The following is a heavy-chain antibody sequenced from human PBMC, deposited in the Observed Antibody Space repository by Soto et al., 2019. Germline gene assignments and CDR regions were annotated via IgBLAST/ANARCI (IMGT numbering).Heavy chain of an antibody. J-gene: IGHJ5*02. Sequence: SETLSLTCTVSGGSISSCYWSWIRQPPGKGLEWIGYIYYSGSTNYNPSLKSRVTISVDTSKNQFSLKLSSVTAADTAVYYCARDYFGYNYRWFDPWGQGTLVTVSS. CDR1: GGSISSCY. V-gene: IGHV4-59*01. CDR3: ARDYFGYNYRWFDP. D-gene: IGHD5-12*01. CDR2: IYYSGST.